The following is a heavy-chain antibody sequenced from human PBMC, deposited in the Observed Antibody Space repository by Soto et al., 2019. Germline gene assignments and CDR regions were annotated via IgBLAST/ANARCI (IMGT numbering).Heavy chain of an antibody. D-gene: IGHD2-15*01. CDR1: GLTFNRYW. J-gene: IGHJ5*02. CDR2: INTDGSNT. CDR3: AREFCSGGNCYTYYFDP. V-gene: IGHV3-74*01. Sequence: SLRLSCAASGLTFNRYWMHWVRHAPGKGLVWVSHINTDGSNTNYADSVEGRFTISRDNAKSTLFLQMNSLRDEDTAVYYCAREFCSGGNCYTYYFDPWGQGIPVTVSS.